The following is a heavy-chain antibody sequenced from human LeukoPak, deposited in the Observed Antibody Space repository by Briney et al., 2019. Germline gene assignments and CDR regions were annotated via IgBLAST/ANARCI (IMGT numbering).Heavy chain of an antibody. V-gene: IGHV3-30-3*01. Sequence: PGMSLRLSCAASGFTFSSYVMHWVRQAPGKGLEWVAVISYDGSNEYSADSVKGRFTISRDNSRNTLYLQMNSLRVEDTAVYYCARSEGYSSSSDYWGRGTLVTVSS. D-gene: IGHD6-6*01. CDR3: ARSEGYSSSSDY. J-gene: IGHJ4*02. CDR1: GFTFSSYV. CDR2: ISYDGSNE.